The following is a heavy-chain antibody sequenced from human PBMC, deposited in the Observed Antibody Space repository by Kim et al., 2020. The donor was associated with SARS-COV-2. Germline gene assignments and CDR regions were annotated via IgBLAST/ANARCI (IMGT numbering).Heavy chain of an antibody. CDR1: GYTFTGYY. Sequence: ASVKVSCKASGYTFTGYYMHWVRQAPGQGLEWMGWINPNSGGTNYAQKFQGRVTMTRDTSISTAYMELSRLRSDDTAVYYCASGGGGDVLRFLEWVENWFDPWGQGTLVTVSS. D-gene: IGHD3-3*01. J-gene: IGHJ5*02. CDR2: INPNSGGT. V-gene: IGHV1-2*02. CDR3: ASGGGGDVLRFLEWVENWFDP.